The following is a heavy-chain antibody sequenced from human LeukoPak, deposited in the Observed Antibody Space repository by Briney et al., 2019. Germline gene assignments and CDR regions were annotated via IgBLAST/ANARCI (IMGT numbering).Heavy chain of an antibody. D-gene: IGHD3-3*01. V-gene: IGHV3-7*01. CDR3: AKDSYDFWSGYYNSAFDI. Sequence: GGSLRLSCAASGFTFSSYWMSWVRQAPGKGLEWVANIKQDGSEKYYVHSVKGRFTISRDNAKNSLYLQMNSLRAEDTAVYYCAKDSYDFWSGYYNSAFDIWGQGTMVTVSS. J-gene: IGHJ3*02. CDR1: GFTFSSYW. CDR2: IKQDGSEK.